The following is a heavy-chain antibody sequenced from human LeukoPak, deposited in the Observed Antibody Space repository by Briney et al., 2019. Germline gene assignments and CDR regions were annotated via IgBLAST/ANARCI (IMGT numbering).Heavy chain of an antibody. CDR1: GGSISSGGYS. CDR3: ARDPGGSHDY. J-gene: IGHJ4*02. V-gene: IGHV4-30-2*01. Sequence: SQTLSLTCAVSGGSISSGGYSWSWIRQPPGKGLEWIGYIYHSGSTYYNPSLKSRVTISVDRSKNQFSLKLSSVTAADTAVYYCARDPGGSHDYWGQGTLVTVSS. CDR2: IYHSGST.